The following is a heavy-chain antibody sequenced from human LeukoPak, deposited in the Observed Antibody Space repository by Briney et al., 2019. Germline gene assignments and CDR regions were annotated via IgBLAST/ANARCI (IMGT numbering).Heavy chain of an antibody. D-gene: IGHD5-18*01. Sequence: GASVRVSCKASGGTFIIYAISWVRQAPGQGGEWMGGIIPIFGTANYAQKFHGRVTITAHKSTSTAYMELSSLRSEATAVYYCARDPAAMVEDYYYMDVWGKGTTVTVSS. CDR2: IIPIFGTA. J-gene: IGHJ6*03. CDR3: ARDPAAMVEDYYYMDV. CDR1: GGTFIIYA. V-gene: IGHV1-69*06.